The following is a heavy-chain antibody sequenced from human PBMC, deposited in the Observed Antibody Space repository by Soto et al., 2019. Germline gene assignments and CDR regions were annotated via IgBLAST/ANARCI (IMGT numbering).Heavy chain of an antibody. J-gene: IGHJ5*02. Sequence: QVQLVQSGAEVKKPGASVKVSCKASGYTFTSYGISRVRQAPGQGLEWMGWINAYNGNTNYAQKRQGRVTMTTDTSTSTASMELRSLRSADTAVDYSARVLPPFDPWGQGTLVPVSS. CDR2: INAYNGNT. V-gene: IGHV1-18*01. CDR3: ARVLPPFDP. CDR1: GYTFTSYG.